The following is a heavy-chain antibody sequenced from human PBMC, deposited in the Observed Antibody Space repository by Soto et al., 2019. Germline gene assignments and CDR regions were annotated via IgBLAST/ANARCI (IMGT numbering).Heavy chain of an antibody. Sequence: SETLSLTCAVSGGSISSSNWWSWVRQPPGKGLEWIGEIYHSGSTNYNPSLKSRVTISVDKSKNQFSLKLSSVTAADTAVYYWATGLYCSNISCYCYWGQGTLVTVSS. CDR1: GGSISSSNW. V-gene: IGHV4-4*02. D-gene: IGHD2-2*01. CDR2: IYHSGST. J-gene: IGHJ4*02. CDR3: ATGLYCSNISCYCY.